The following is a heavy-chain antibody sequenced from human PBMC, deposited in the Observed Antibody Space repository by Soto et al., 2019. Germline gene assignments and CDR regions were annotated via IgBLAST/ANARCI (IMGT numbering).Heavy chain of an antibody. Sequence: GGSLRLSCAASGFPFSTYGMHWVRQAPGKGLEWVAVISYDGSNKYYVDSVKGRFTISRDNSKNTLYLQMNSLRAEDTAVYYCAKDTSQMAAIGLLDYWGQGTQVTVSS. D-gene: IGHD6-19*01. CDR2: ISYDGSNK. CDR1: GFPFSTYG. CDR3: AKDTSQMAAIGLLDY. J-gene: IGHJ4*02. V-gene: IGHV3-30*18.